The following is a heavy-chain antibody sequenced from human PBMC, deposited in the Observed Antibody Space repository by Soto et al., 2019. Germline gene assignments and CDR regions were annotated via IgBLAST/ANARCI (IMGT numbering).Heavy chain of an antibody. CDR2: IDPSDSYT. CDR1: GYSFTSYW. V-gene: IGHV5-10-1*01. CDR3: ARQGPAASYYYYGMDV. Sequence: GESLKISCKGSGYSFTSYWISWVRQMPGKGLEWMGRIDPSDSYTNYSPSFQGHVTVSADKSISTAYLQWSSLKASDTAMYYCARQGPAASYYYYGMDVWGQGTTVTV. J-gene: IGHJ6*02. D-gene: IGHD2-2*01.